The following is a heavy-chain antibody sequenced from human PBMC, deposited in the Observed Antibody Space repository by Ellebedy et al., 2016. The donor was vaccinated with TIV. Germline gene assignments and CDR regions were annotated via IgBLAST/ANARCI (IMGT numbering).Heavy chain of an antibody. J-gene: IGHJ4*02. CDR3: ARVGPEWELLGGWGPCRY. CDR2: INPSGGST. CDR1: GYTFTSYY. D-gene: IGHD1-26*01. Sequence: ASVKVSCXASGYTFTSYYMHWVRQAPGQGLEWMGIINPSGGSTSYAQKFQGRVTMTRDTSTSTVYMELSSLRSEDTAVYYCARVGPEWELLGGWGPCRYWGQGTLVTVSS. V-gene: IGHV1-46*01.